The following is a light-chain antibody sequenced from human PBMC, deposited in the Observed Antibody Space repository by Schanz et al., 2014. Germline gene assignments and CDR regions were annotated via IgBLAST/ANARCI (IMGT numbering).Light chain of an antibody. Sequence: QSALTQPASVSGSPGQSITISCTGTSSDVGGYDFVSWYQQHPGTAPKLMIYDVSHRPSEISNRFSGSKSANTASLTISGLQAEDEAHYYCSSYTVSSTLGVVFGGGTKLTVL. CDR2: DVS. V-gene: IGLV2-14*01. CDR1: SSDVGGYDF. CDR3: SSYTVSSTLGVV. J-gene: IGLJ2*01.